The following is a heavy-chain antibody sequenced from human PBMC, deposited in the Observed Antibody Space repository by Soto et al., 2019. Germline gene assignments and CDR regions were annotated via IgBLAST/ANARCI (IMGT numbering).Heavy chain of an antibody. CDR3: ARDDRDYGDHLIDY. CDR2: ISSSGSTI. Sequence: GGSLRVSCAASGFTFSDYYMSWILQAPGKWLEWVSYISSSGSTIYYADSVKGRFTISRDNAKTSLYLQMNSLRAEDTAVYYWARDDRDYGDHLIDYWGQGTLVTVSS. D-gene: IGHD4-17*01. V-gene: IGHV3-11*01. CDR1: GFTFSDYY. J-gene: IGHJ4*02.